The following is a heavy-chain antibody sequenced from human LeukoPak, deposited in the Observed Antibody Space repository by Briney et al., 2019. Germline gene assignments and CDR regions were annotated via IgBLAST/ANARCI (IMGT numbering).Heavy chain of an antibody. J-gene: IGHJ4*02. CDR1: GGSISSSNYY. D-gene: IGHD6-19*01. Sequence: SETLSLTCTVSGGSISSSNYYWGWIRQPPGKGLEWIGEINHSGSTNYNPSLKSRVTISVDTSKNQFSLKLSSVTAADTAVYYCARGRAVDYWGQGTLVTVSS. CDR2: INHSGST. V-gene: IGHV4-39*07. CDR3: ARGRAVDY.